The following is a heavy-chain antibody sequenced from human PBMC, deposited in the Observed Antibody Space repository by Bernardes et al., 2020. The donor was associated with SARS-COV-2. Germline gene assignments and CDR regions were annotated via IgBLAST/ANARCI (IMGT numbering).Heavy chain of an antibody. CDR1: GFTFSSYA. CDR3: AKGALGDYDFWSAYRDYYYYGMDV. J-gene: IGHJ6*02. CDR2: ISGSGGGT. Sequence: GGSLRLSCAASGFTFSSYAMAWVRQAPGKGLEWVSSISGSGGGTYYADSVKDQFAISRDNSNNTLYLQMNSLRAEDTAVYYCAKGALGDYDFWSAYRDYYYYGMDVWGQGTTVTVSS. D-gene: IGHD3-3*01. V-gene: IGHV3-23*01.